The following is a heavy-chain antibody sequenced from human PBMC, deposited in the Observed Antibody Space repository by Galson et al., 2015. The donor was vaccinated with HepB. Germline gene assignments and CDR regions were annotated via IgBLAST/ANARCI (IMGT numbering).Heavy chain of an antibody. CDR3: AKDQTSYCGGDCLTLGS. CDR1: ACNDSSSG. V-gene: IGHV3-30*18. CDR2: ISYDGGKN. Sequence: LGHAGAAPACNDSSSGWQGAAQAPGEGLECVAVISYDGGKNYHAASVRRRFTISRDNFKITMYLVMNSLRAEDTALYYCAKDQTSYCGGDCLTLGSWGQGTLVTVSS. D-gene: IGHD2-21*02. J-gene: IGHJ5*02.